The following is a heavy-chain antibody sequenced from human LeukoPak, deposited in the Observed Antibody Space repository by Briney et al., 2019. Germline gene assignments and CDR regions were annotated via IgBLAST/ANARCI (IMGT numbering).Heavy chain of an antibody. D-gene: IGHD4-23*01. CDR1: GGSISSGSYY. V-gene: IGHV4-39*01. J-gene: IGHJ4*02. Sequence: PSETLSLTCTVSGGSISSGSYYWGWIRQPPGKGLEWIGSIYYSGSTYYNPSLKSRVTISVDTSKNQFSLKLSSVTAADTAVYYCARHKDDYGGNSVQFDYWGQGTLVTVSS. CDR3: ARHKDDYGGNSVQFDY. CDR2: IYYSGST.